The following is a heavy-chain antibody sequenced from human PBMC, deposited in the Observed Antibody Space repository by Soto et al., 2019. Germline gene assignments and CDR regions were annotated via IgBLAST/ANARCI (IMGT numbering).Heavy chain of an antibody. Sequence: SETRSLACTVAIGSGIRGSYYCSWILQPPGKGLEWIGYIYYSATANYNPSLKSRVTISVDTSKNQFSLKLSSVTAADTAVYYCARGLRLRPATLNCFDPWGQGTLVTVS. D-gene: IGHD5-12*01. CDR1: IGSGIRGSYY. J-gene: IGHJ5*02. CDR3: ARGLRLRPATLNCFDP. V-gene: IGHV4-61*01. CDR2: IYYSATA.